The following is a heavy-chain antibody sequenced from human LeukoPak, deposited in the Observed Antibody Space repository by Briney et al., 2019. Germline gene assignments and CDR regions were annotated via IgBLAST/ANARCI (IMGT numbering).Heavy chain of an antibody. J-gene: IGHJ5*02. Sequence: ASVKVSCKASGYTFTSYGISWVRQAPGQGLEWMGWISAYNGNTNYAQKLQDRVTMTTDTSTSTAYMELRSLRSDDTAVYYCARDLGSGWFNGWFDPWGQGTLVTVSS. CDR3: ARDLGSGWFNGWFDP. CDR2: ISAYNGNT. D-gene: IGHD6-19*01. CDR1: GYTFTSYG. V-gene: IGHV1-18*01.